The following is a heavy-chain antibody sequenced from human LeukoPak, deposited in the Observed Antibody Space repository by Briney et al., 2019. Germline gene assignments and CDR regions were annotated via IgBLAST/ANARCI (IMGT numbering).Heavy chain of an antibody. D-gene: IGHD2-8*01. V-gene: IGHV3-21*01. Sequence: GGSLRLSCALSGFTVSSNYMSWVRQAPGKGLEWVSSISSSSSYIYYADSVKGRFTISRDNAKNSLYLQMNSLRAEDTAVYYCAREGGYCTNGVCPKSLDYWGQGTLVTVSS. CDR2: ISSSSSYI. J-gene: IGHJ4*02. CDR1: GFTVSSNY. CDR3: AREGGYCTNGVCPKSLDY.